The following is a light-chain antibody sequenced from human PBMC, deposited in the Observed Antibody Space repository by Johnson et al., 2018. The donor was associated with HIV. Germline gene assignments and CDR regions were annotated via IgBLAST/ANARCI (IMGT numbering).Light chain of an antibody. CDR2: DNK. Sequence: QSVLTQPPSVSAAPGQKVTISCSGSSSNIGNNYVSWYQQLPGTAPKILIYDNKKRPSGISDRFSGSKSGKSVTLGITGLQTWDEADYYCGTWDSSLSVYVFGTGTKVTVL. CDR1: SSNIGNNY. J-gene: IGLJ1*01. V-gene: IGLV1-51*01. CDR3: GTWDSSLSVYV.